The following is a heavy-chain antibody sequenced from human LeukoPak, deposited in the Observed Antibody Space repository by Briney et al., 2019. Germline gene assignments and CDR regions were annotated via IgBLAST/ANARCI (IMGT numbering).Heavy chain of an antibody. CDR3: ARDWLVGVPFDAFHL. V-gene: IGHV3-7*01. J-gene: IGHJ3*01. CDR1: GFTFNTYW. CDR2: IKEDGSEE. Sequence: GGSLRLSCAASGFTFNTYWMSWVRQAPGKGLEWVANIKEDGSEEYYVDSVKGRFAISRDNAKNSLYLQMDSLNAEDTALYFCARDWLVGVPFDAFHLWGQGTMVTVSS. D-gene: IGHD1-26*01.